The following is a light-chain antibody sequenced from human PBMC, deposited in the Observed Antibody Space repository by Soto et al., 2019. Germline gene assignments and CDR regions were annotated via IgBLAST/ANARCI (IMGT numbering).Light chain of an antibody. CDR2: WAS. CDR1: QSVLYSSNNKNY. V-gene: IGKV4-1*01. J-gene: IGKJ4*01. Sequence: DIVMTQSPDSLAVSLGERATINCKSSQSVLYSSNNKNYLAWYQQKPGQPPKLLIYWASTRESGVPDRFSGSGSGADFTRTISSLQAEDMAVYYCQQYYSTPPTCGGGTKVEIK. CDR3: QQYYSTPPT.